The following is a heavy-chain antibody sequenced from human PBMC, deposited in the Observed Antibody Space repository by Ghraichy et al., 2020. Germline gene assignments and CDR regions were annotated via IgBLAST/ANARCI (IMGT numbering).Heavy chain of an antibody. CDR1: GGSISSGGTY. J-gene: IGHJ4*02. CDR3: ARLSAFVVGAIRSFDY. Sequence: ETLSLTCIVSGGSISSGGTYWGWIRQSPDRGLESIGTLSDYGLTDHKPSLPSLRGRVSISIDRSKNEFYLKLNSVTAADTAIYYCARLSAFVVGAIRSFDYWGQGIPFIVSS. D-gene: IGHD1-26*01. V-gene: IGHV4-39*01. CDR2: LSDYGLT.